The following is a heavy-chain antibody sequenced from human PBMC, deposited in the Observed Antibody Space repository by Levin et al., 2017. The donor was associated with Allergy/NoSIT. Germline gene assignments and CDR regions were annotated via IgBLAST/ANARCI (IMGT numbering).Heavy chain of an antibody. CDR2: IWYDGSNK. J-gene: IGHJ4*02. Sequence: GGSLRLSCAASGFTFSSYGMHWVRQAPGKGLEWVAVIWYDGSNKYYADSVKGRFTISRDNSKNTLYLQMNSLRAEDTAVYYCARDHGYSSSWVDYWAREPWSPSPQ. V-gene: IGHV3-33*01. CDR3: ARDHGYSSSWVDY. CDR1: GFTFSSYG. D-gene: IGHD6-13*01.